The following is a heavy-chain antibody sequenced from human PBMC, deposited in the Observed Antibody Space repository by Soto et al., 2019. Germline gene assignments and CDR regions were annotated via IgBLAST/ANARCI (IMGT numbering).Heavy chain of an antibody. V-gene: IGHV1-69*13. CDR3: ARYRAPRGRSYLDH. CDR2: IIPIFGTP. CDR1: GGTFSSYA. Sequence: AVKVSCKSSGGTFSSYAISWVRQAPGQGLEWMGGIIPIFGTPNYAQKFQDRVTFTAHESTNTAYMELSRLTSEDTAVYYCARYRAPRGRSYLDHWGQGTQVTVYS. J-gene: IGHJ4*02. D-gene: IGHD1-26*01.